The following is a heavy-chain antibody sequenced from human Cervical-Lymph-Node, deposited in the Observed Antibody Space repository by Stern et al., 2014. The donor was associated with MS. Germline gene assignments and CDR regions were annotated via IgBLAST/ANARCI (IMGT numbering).Heavy chain of an antibody. J-gene: IGHJ4*02. Sequence: QVQLVQSGAEVKQPRASVKVSCKVSGYTLTDLSMHWVRQAPGKGLEWMGGFDPEDGDTIYAQKFQGRVIMTAETSTESASMELSSLRSEDTALYCCATPLTRYDSSGFDYWGQGTLVTVSS. CDR1: GYTLTDLS. CDR3: ATPLTRYDSSGFDY. V-gene: IGHV1-24*01. CDR2: FDPEDGDT. D-gene: IGHD3-22*01.